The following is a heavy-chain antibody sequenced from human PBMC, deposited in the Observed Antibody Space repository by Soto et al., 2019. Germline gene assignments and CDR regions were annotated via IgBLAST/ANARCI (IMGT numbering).Heavy chain of an antibody. CDR2: IIPMFGTA. J-gene: IGHJ6*02. D-gene: IGHD2-2*01. CDR3: ARRYCISPSCHYYGMDV. V-gene: IGHV1-69*12. CDR1: GGTFSTYT. Sequence: QVQLVQSGAEVKKPGSSVKVSCKASGGTFSTYTINWVRQAPGQGLEWMGGIIPMFGTANSAQQFQGRVTMTADESTSTAYLELSSLRAEDTAGYYCARRYCISPSCHYYGMDVGGQGTTVTVSS.